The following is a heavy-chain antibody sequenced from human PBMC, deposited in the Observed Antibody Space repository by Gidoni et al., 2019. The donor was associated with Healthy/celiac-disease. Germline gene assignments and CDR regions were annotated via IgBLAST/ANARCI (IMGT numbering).Heavy chain of an antibody. CDR2: IYHSGST. CDR3: AERNYGGSGWYGDDAFDI. D-gene: IGHD6-19*01. J-gene: IGHJ3*02. Sequence: QVQLQESGPGLVKPSETLSLTCAVSGYSISSGYYWGWIRQPPGKGLEWIGSIYHSGSTYYNPSLKSRVTISVDTSKNQFSLKLSSVTAADTAVYYCAERNYGGSGWYGDDAFDIWGQGTMVTVSS. V-gene: IGHV4-38-2*01. CDR1: GYSISSGYY.